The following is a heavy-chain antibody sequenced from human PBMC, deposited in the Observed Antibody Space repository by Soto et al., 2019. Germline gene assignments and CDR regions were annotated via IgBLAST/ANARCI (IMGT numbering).Heavy chain of an antibody. J-gene: IGHJ4*02. CDR1: GGSINSGGHY. Sequence: QLQLQESGPGLVKPWETLSLTCTVSGGSINSGGHYWGWIRQPPGQGLEWIGNIYYRGNTYYNPSIRSRDTIYVDKSKNQFSLKLASLTPADTAVYYCVRHKDTSSRYRLPDYRGQGSLVTVS. V-gene: IGHV4-39*01. D-gene: IGHD2-2*01. CDR3: VRHKDTSSRYRLPDY. CDR2: IYYRGNT.